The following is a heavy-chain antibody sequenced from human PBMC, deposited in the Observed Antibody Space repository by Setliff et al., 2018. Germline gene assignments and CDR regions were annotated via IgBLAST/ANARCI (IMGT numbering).Heavy chain of an antibody. J-gene: IGHJ1*01. V-gene: IGHV3-23*01. Sequence: LRLSCAASGFTFNNCAMSWVRQAPGKGLEWVSTISVNGDGTYYADSVKGRFTISRDNSQNTLSLQVNSLRAEDTAVYYCARDRSDSNNWYNFQHWGQGTLVTSPQ. CDR3: ARDRSDSNNWYNFQH. D-gene: IGHD6-13*01. CDR1: GFTFNNCA. CDR2: ISVNGDGT.